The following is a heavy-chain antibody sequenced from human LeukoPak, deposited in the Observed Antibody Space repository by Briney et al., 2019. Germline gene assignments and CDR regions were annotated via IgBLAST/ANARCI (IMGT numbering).Heavy chain of an antibody. CDR1: GYTFTSYG. CDR3: ARGYYDSSDFEYLQH. J-gene: IGHJ1*01. CDR2: ISSFNGKT. V-gene: IGHV1-18*01. D-gene: IGHD3-22*01. Sequence: ASVKVSCETSGYTFTSYGINWVRQAPGQGVEWMGWISSFNGKTNYAQKLQGRVTLTTDTSTSTAYMELRSLRSDDTAVFYCARGYYDSSDFEYLQHWGQGTLVTVSP.